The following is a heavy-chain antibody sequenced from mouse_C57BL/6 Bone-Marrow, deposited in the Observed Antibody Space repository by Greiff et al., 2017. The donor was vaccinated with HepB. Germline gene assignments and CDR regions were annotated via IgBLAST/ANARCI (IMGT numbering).Heavy chain of an antibody. J-gene: IGHJ2*01. CDR1: GYAFSSSW. CDR2: IYPGDGDT. V-gene: IGHV1-82*01. Sequence: LVEPGASVKISCKASGYAFSSSWMNWVKQRPGKGLEWIGRIYPGDGDTNYNGKFKGKATLTADKSSSTAYMQLSSLTSEDSAVYFCAELGGYYLDYWGQGTTLTVSS. D-gene: IGHD4-1*01. CDR3: AELGGYYLDY.